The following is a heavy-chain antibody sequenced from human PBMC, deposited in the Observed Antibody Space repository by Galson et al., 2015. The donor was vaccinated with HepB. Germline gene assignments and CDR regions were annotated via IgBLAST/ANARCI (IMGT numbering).Heavy chain of an antibody. V-gene: IGHV3-21*01. J-gene: IGHJ4*02. Sequence: SLRLSCAASGFTFSSYSMNWVRQAPGKGLEWVSSISSSSSYIYYADSVKGRFTISRDNAKNSLYLQMNSLRAEDTAVYYCARDRDIVGVTTSTHIFDYWGQGTLVTVSS. CDR2: ISSSSSYI. D-gene: IGHD1-26*01. CDR1: GFTFSSYS. CDR3: ARDRDIVGVTTSTHIFDY.